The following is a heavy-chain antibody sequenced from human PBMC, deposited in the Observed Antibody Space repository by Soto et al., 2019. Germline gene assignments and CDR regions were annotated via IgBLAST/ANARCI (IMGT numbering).Heavy chain of an antibody. V-gene: IGHV3-73*02. J-gene: IGHJ4*02. CDR2: IRSRPHNYAT. CDR1: GLNFSGSA. Sequence: EVQLVESGGGLVQIGGSMKLSCATSGLNFSGSAIHWARQASGKGLEWVSRIRSRPHNYATTYAASVEGRFTISRDDSKNTVYLQMNGLWTEDTAVYYCTTERDYWGRGTLVTVSS. CDR3: TTERDY.